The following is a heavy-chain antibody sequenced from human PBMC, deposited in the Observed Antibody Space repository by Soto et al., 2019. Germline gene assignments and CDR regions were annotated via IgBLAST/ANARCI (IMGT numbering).Heavy chain of an antibody. CDR3: ARVFGGYSYGYMSYYYYYMDV. J-gene: IGHJ6*03. V-gene: IGHV3-33*01. CDR1: GFTFSSYG. D-gene: IGHD5-18*01. CDR2: IWYDGSNK. Sequence: GGSLRLSCAASGFTFSSYGMHWVRQAPGKGLEWVAVIWYDGSNKYYADSVKSRFTISRDNSKNTLYLQMNSLSAEDTAVYYCARVFGGYSYGYMSYYYYYMDVWGKGTTVTVSS.